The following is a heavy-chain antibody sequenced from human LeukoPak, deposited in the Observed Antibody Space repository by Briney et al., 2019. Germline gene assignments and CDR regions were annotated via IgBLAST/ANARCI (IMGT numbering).Heavy chain of an antibody. D-gene: IGHD3-10*01. CDR1: GYSISSSSNW. V-gene: IGHV4-28*01. J-gene: IGHJ4*02. CDR2: IYHSGST. CDR3: AVGADPGSYHFDY. Sequence: SETLSLTCAVSGYSISSSSNWWGWIRQPPGKGLEWIGYIYHSGSTYYNPSLKSRVTMSVDTSKNQFSLKLTSVTAVDTAVYYCAVGADPGSYHFDYWGQGTLVTVSS.